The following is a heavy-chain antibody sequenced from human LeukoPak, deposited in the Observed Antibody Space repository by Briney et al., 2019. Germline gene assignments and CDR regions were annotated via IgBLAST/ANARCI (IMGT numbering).Heavy chain of an antibody. J-gene: IGHJ4*02. Sequence: SETLSLTCTVSGGSITSSSYYWSWIRQPPGKGLEWIGYLYYSGSTDYNPSLKSRVTISVDTSKNQFSLHLSSVTAADTAVYYCAGDHDTSTWYYYWGQGTLVTVSS. V-gene: IGHV4-61*01. CDR3: AGDHDTSTWYYY. D-gene: IGHD6-13*01. CDR1: GGSITSSSYY. CDR2: LYYSGST.